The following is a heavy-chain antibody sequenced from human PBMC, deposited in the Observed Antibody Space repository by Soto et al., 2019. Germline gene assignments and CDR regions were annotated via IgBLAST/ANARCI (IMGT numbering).Heavy chain of an antibody. D-gene: IGHD4-17*01. J-gene: IGHJ4*02. CDR3: ARAEDDYGDQDHFDF. CDR1: GFAFSNYA. V-gene: IGHV3-23*01. CDR2: VGGSGDRT. Sequence: EVPLLESGGDLVQPGGSLRLSCAASGFAFSNYAMSWVRQAPGKGLERVSGVGGSGDRTYYADFVKGRFTVSRDNSKNTMYLQMNSLRVEDTAIYYCARAEDDYGDQDHFDFWGQGTLVTVSS.